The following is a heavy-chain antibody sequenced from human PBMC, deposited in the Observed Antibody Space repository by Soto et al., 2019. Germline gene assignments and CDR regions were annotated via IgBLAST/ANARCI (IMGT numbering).Heavy chain of an antibody. CDR2: INHSGST. CDR1: GASLSDNY. CDR3: ARSIELWTPFDH. Sequence: PSETLSLTCAVYGASLSDNYCNWLRQPPGKGLEWIGEINHSGSTNYNPSLRSRVTISIDTSKRQFSPKLSSVTAADTAVYYCARSIELWTPFDHWGQGTLVTVSS. V-gene: IGHV4-34*01. J-gene: IGHJ4*02. D-gene: IGHD3-16*01.